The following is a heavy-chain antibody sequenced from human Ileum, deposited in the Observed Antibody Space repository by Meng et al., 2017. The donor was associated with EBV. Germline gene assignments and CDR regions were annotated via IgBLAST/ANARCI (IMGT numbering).Heavy chain of an antibody. CDR1: GGSFSGYY. CDR3: ARGNKVSDRGFDY. CDR2: INHSGST. D-gene: IGHD3-10*01. Sequence: VPLQQWGAGLLKPSETLSLTRAVYGGSFSGYYWSWIRQPPGKGLEWIGEINHSGSTNYNPSLKSRVTISVDTSKNQFSLKLSSVTAADTAVYYCARGNKVSDRGFDYWGQGTLVTVSP. J-gene: IGHJ4*02. V-gene: IGHV4-34*01.